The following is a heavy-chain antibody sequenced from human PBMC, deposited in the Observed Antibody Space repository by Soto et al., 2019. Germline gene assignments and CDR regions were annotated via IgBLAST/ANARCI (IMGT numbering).Heavy chain of an antibody. CDR1: GATSDTYT. CDR3: ARRGPSYSFDL. D-gene: IGHD3-10*01. CDR2: INAGNGDS. J-gene: IGHJ3*01. V-gene: IGHV1-3*01. Sequence: QVQFVQSGAEVQKPGASMKVSCKASGATSDTYTVHWVRQAPGQGLEWMGWINAGNGDSKTSQKFQATGSLTRDKSASTFDMEISDLKSEDSAVYYCARRGPSYSFDLWGQGTRVTVSS.